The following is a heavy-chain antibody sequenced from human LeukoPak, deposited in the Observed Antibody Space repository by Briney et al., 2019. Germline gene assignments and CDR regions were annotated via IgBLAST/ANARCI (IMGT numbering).Heavy chain of an antibody. V-gene: IGHV3-74*01. J-gene: IGHJ6*02. CDR2: INSDGSST. D-gene: IGHD6-19*01. CDR3: ARDQQWLVGTYYYYVMDV. CDR1: GFTFSSYW. Sequence: GGSLRLSCAASGFTFSSYWMHWVRQAPGKGLVGVSHINSDGSSTNYADSVKGRFTISRDNAKNTLYLQMNSLRAEDTAVYYCARDQQWLVGTYYYYVMDVWGQGTTVTVSS.